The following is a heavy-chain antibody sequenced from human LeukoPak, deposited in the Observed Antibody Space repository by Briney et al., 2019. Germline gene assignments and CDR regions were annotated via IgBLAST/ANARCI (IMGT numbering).Heavy chain of an antibody. CDR2: ITGRSDKT. J-gene: IGHJ4*02. V-gene: IGHV3-23*01. CDR3: AKGGWLDD. Sequence: GGSLRLSCAASGFNFNKYDMTWARQAPGKGLEWVSTITGRSDKTYYTDSVKGRFVTSIDNSKDNLYLQMNSLRAEDTALYYCAKGGWLDDLGQGALVTVSS. CDR1: GFNFNKYD. D-gene: IGHD6-19*01.